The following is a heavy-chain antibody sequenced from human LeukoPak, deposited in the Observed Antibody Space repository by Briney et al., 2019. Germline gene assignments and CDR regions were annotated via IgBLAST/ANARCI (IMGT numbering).Heavy chain of an antibody. D-gene: IGHD3-3*01. V-gene: IGHV3-30*03. Sequence: GGSLRLSCAASGFTFSNFGLHWVRQAPGKGLEWVAVISYDGSKIYYADSVKGRFTISRDNSKNTLYLQMNSLRAEDTAVYYCASSSQDFWSGYYLHPVPFDYWGQGTLVTVSS. CDR3: ASSSQDFWSGYYLHPVPFDY. CDR2: ISYDGSKI. J-gene: IGHJ4*02. CDR1: GFTFSNFG.